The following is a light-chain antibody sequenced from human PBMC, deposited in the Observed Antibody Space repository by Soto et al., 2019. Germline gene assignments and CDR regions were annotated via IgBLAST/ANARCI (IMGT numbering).Light chain of an antibody. CDR2: DAS. J-gene: IGKJ1*01. Sequence: EVVMTQSPATLSVSPGERATLSCRASQSVSSNLAWYQQKPGQAPRLLIYDASTRATGIPARFSGSGSGTEFTLTISSLQSDDSALYHCQQYNNFWPFGQGTKVEIK. V-gene: IGKV3-15*01. CDR3: QQYNNFWP. CDR1: QSVSSN.